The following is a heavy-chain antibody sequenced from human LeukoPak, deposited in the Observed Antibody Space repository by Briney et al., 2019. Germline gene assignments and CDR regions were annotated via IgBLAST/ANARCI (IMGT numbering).Heavy chain of an antibody. D-gene: IGHD6-13*01. Sequence: GGSLRLSCAASGFTVSSNYMSWVRQPPGKGLEWVSYISSSSIYTNYADSVKGRFTISRDNAKNSLYLQMNSLRAEDSAVYYCARDLRTSSSSQLGYWGQGTLVTVSS. CDR1: GFTVSSNY. CDR3: ARDLRTSSSSQLGY. CDR2: ISSSSIYT. J-gene: IGHJ4*02. V-gene: IGHV3-11*06.